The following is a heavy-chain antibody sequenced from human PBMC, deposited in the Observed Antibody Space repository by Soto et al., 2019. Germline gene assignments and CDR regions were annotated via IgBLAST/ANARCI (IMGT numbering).Heavy chain of an antibody. J-gene: IGHJ4*02. V-gene: IGHV1-2*04. CDR2: INPNSGGT. D-gene: IGHD3-9*01. CDR1: GYTFTGYY. CDR3: ARDHTPAYYDILTGYPEYYFDY. Sequence: ASVKVSCKASGYTFTGYYMHWVRQAPGQGLEWMGWINPNSGGTNYAQKFQGWVTMTRDTSISTAYMELSRLRSDDTAVYYCARDHTPAYYDILTGYPEYYFDYWGQGTLVTVSS.